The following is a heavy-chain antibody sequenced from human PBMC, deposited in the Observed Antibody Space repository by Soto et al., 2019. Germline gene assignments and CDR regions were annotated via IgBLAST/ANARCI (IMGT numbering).Heavy chain of an antibody. CDR1: GGSISSSSYY. CDR2: IYYSGST. CDR3: ARQGSSSWYSPYYYYGMDV. D-gene: IGHD6-13*01. V-gene: IGHV4-39*01. Sequence: SETLSLTCTVSGGSISSSSYYWGWIRQPPGKGLEWIGSIYYSGSTYYNPSLKSRVTISVDTSKNQFSLKLSSVTAADTAVYYCARQGSSSWYSPYYYYGMDVWGQGTTVT. J-gene: IGHJ6*02.